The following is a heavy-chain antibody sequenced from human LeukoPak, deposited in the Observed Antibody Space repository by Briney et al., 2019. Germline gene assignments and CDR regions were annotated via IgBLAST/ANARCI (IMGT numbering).Heavy chain of an antibody. CDR2: LRSDGNGK. D-gene: IGHD7-27*01. CDR3: AKDVPNWAVDY. J-gene: IGHJ4*01. CDR1: GFTFTRHG. Sequence: VGSLRLSCAASGFTFTRHGIHWVRQAPGKGLEWVAFLRSDGNGKNYANSVKGRFTISSDNSQNMVFLQMNSLRPEDTAVYYCAKDVPNWAVDYWGQGTLVTVSS. V-gene: IGHV3-30*02.